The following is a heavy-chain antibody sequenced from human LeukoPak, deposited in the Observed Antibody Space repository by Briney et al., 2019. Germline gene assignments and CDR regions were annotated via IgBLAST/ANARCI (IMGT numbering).Heavy chain of an antibody. Sequence: GGSLRLSCAASGCTFSTYWMHWVRQPPGKGLVWVSRINGEGRSTSHADPVKGRFTISRDNAKNTLYLQMNSLRAEDTAVYYCAREASSGYSSGDDAFDIWGQGTMVTVSS. CDR3: AREASSGYSSGDDAFDI. CDR2: INGEGRST. CDR1: GCTFSTYW. V-gene: IGHV3-74*01. D-gene: IGHD6-19*01. J-gene: IGHJ3*02.